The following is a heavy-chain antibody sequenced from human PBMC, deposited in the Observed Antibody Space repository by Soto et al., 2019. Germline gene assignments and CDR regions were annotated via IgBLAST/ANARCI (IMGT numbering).Heavy chain of an antibody. CDR2: IYWDNDK. CDR3: VQSRCGGDCLKSSPSHYYYGVDV. D-gene: IGHD2-21*02. CDR1: GFSLRTSGVG. Sequence: QITLKESGPTLVKPTQTLTLTCTFSGFSLRTSGVGVGWIRQPPGKTLEWLALIYWDNDKRYSPSLKSRLTIIQGTSEDQGVLIMTNMDPVDTAKYCCVQSRCGGDCLKSSPSHYYYGVDVWGQGTTVTVS. V-gene: IGHV2-5*02. J-gene: IGHJ6*02.